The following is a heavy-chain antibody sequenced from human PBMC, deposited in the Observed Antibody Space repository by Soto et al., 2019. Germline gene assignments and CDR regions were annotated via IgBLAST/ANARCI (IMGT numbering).Heavy chain of an antibody. D-gene: IGHD3-10*01. CDR3: ARSFFREYFDY. CDR2: VYKIGSP. Sequence: PSETLSLTCSVSGDSVSSDSYYWNWIRQTPGKGLEWIGYVYKIGSPNYNPSLESGVAISLDTSTNQVSLRLSSVTAADTAVYYCARSFFREYFDYWGQGIPVTVSS. V-gene: IGHV4-61*01. J-gene: IGHJ4*02. CDR1: GDSVSSDSYY.